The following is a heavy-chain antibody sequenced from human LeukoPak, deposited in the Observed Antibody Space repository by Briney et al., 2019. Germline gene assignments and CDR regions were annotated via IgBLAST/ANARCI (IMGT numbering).Heavy chain of an antibody. CDR3: ARVGRSIAARRGAFDI. Sequence: SETLSLTCTVSGGYIFSYYWSWIRQSPGRGLEWIGNIYYSGSTSYNPSFKSRVTISVDTSKNQFSLKLSSVTAADTAVYYCARVGRSIAARRGAFDIWGQGTMVTVSS. J-gene: IGHJ3*02. V-gene: IGHV4-59*01. D-gene: IGHD6-6*01. CDR1: GGYIFSYY. CDR2: IYYSGST.